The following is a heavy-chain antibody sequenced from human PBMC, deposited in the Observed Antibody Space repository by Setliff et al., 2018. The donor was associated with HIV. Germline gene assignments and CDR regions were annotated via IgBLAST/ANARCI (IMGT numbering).Heavy chain of an antibody. V-gene: IGHV4-4*02. D-gene: IGHD6-19*01. CDR2: IYHSGST. J-gene: IGHJ4*02. CDR3: ARATWLVHPFPLYYFDY. Sequence: ASETLSLTCAVSGGSISSRNWWRWVRQPRGKGLEWSGEIYHSGSTNYNPSLKSRVTISVDKSKHQFSLKLISVTAADTAVYYCARATWLVHPFPLYYFDYWGQGTLVTVSS. CDR1: GGSISSRNW.